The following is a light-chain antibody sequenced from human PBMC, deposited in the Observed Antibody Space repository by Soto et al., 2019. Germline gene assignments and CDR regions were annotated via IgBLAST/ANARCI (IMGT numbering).Light chain of an antibody. Sequence: QSVLTQPASVSGSPGQSITISCTGTSSDVGGYNYVSWYQQHPGKAPKLMIYEVSNRPSGVSNRFSGSKSGNTASLTISGLQAEDEADYYCNSYASSGTXVFGTGTKVT. J-gene: IGLJ1*01. CDR1: SSDVGGYNY. CDR2: EVS. V-gene: IGLV2-14*01. CDR3: NSYASSGTXV.